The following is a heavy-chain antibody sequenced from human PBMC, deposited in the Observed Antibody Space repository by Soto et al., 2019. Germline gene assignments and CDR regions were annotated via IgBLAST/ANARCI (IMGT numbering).Heavy chain of an antibody. V-gene: IGHV3-33*01. CDR3: AREGGSYYLDY. J-gene: IGHJ4*02. D-gene: IGHD3-10*01. Sequence: QVQLVESGGGVVQPGRSLRLSCAASGFTFSSYGMHWVRKAPGKGLEWVAVIWYDGSNKYYADSVKGRFTISRDNSKNTLYLQMNSLRAEDTAVYYCAREGGSYYLDYWGQGTLVTVSS. CDR2: IWYDGSNK. CDR1: GFTFSSYG.